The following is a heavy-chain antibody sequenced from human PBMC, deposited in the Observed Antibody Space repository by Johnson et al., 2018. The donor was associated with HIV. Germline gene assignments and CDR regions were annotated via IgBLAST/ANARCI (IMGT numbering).Heavy chain of an antibody. CDR2: ISYDGSNK. Sequence: QVQLVESGGGVVQPGRSLRLSCAASGFTFSSYAMHWVRQAPGKGLEWVAVISYDGSNKYYADSVKGRFTISRDNSKNTLYLQMNSLRAEETAVYCCAREARRYHYGSSSDAYDIWGHGTMVTVSS. J-gene: IGHJ3*02. CDR1: GFTFSSYA. D-gene: IGHD3-22*01. CDR3: AREARRYHYGSSSDAYDI. V-gene: IGHV3-30-3*01.